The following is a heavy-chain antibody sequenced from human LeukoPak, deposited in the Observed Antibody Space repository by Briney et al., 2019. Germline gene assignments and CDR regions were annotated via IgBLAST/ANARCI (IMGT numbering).Heavy chain of an antibody. J-gene: IGHJ4*02. CDR3: ARAPLLRAIFFDY. Sequence: GGSLRLSCAASGFTVSSNYMSWVRQAPGKGLEWVSVIYSGGSTYYADSVEGRFTISRDNAKNSLYLQMNSLRAEDTAVYYCARAPLLRAIFFDYWGQGTLVTVSS. CDR1: GFTVSSNY. CDR2: IYSGGST. V-gene: IGHV3-53*01. D-gene: IGHD1-26*01.